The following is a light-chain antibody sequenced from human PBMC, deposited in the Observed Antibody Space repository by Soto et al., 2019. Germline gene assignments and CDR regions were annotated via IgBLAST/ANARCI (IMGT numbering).Light chain of an antibody. CDR3: SSYSISTAYL. Sequence: QSVLTQPASVSGSPGQSITISCTGSSSDVGGHNYVSWYQQHPGKAPKLMIYEVTKRPSGVSNRFSGSKSGNTASLTISGLQAEDEADYFCSSYSISTAYLFGTGTKVTVL. V-gene: IGLV2-14*01. CDR1: SSDVGGHNY. J-gene: IGLJ1*01. CDR2: EVT.